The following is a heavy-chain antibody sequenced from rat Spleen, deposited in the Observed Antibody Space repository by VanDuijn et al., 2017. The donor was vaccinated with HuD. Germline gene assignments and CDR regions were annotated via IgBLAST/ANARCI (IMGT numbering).Heavy chain of an antibody. V-gene: IGHV5-25*01. J-gene: IGHJ2*01. CDR2: ISTGGGNT. CDR3: ARHLDVTYYYPYFDY. Sequence: EVQLVESGGGLVQPGRSLKLTCVASGFTFNNYWMTWIRQAPQKGLEWVASISTGGGNTYYRDSVKGRFTVSRDNAKSTLYLQMDSLRSEDTATYYCARHLDVTYYYPYFDYWGQGVMVTVSS. D-gene: IGHD1-12*02. CDR1: GFTFNNYW.